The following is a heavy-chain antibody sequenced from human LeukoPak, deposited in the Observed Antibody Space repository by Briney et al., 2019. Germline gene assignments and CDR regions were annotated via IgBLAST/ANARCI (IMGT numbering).Heavy chain of an antibody. CDR3: AKDEVVVAASFDY. CDR1: GFTFSSYG. V-gene: IGHV3-30*18. J-gene: IGHJ4*02. CDR2: ISYDGSNK. D-gene: IGHD2-15*01. Sequence: GGSLRLSCAASGFTFSSYGMHWVRQAPGKGLEWVAVISYDGSNKYYADSVKGRFTISRDNSKNTLYLQMNSLRAEDTAVYYCAKDEVVVAASFDYWGQGTLVTVSS.